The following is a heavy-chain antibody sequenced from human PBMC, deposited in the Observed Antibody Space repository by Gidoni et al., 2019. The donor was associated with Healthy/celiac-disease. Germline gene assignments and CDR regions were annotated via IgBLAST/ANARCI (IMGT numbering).Heavy chain of an antibody. CDR1: GFTFTSYA. V-gene: IGHV3-23*01. Sequence: EVQLLESGGGLVQPGGSLRLSCAASGFTFTSYAMSWVRQAPGKGLEWVSAISGSGGSTYYADSVKGRFTISRDNAKNTLYLQMNSLRAEDTAVYYCAKDWANIVVVVAATWGFDYWGQGTLVTVSS. D-gene: IGHD2-15*01. CDR3: AKDWANIVVVVAATWGFDY. J-gene: IGHJ4*02. CDR2: ISGSGGST.